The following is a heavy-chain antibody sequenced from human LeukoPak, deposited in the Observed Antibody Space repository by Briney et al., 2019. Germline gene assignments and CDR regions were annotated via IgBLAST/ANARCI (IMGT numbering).Heavy chain of an antibody. Sequence: SETLSLTCTVSGGSIDSPNWWSWVRQPPGKGLEWIGEILHSVSTKYNPSLKSRVTISVDKSKNQFSLKMSSVTAADTAVYYCAGAGGSSSSWGYYFDYWGQGTLVTVSS. CDR2: ILHSVST. CDR3: AGAGGSSSSWGYYFDY. D-gene: IGHD6-13*01. CDR1: GGSIDSPNW. V-gene: IGHV4-4*02. J-gene: IGHJ4*02.